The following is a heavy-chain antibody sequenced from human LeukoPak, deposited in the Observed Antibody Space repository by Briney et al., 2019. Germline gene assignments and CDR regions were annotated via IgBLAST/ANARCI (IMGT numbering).Heavy chain of an antibody. CDR1: GGSISSYY. V-gene: IGHV4-59*01. J-gene: IGHJ2*01. CDR2: IYYSGST. Sequence: SETLSLTCTVSGGSISSYYWSWIRQPPGKGLEWIGYIYYSGSTNYNPSLKSRVTISVDTSKNQFSLKLSSVTAADTAVYYCARDRAYYYDSSGYHLYWYFDLWGRGTLVTVSS. D-gene: IGHD3-22*01. CDR3: ARDRAYYYDSSGYHLYWYFDL.